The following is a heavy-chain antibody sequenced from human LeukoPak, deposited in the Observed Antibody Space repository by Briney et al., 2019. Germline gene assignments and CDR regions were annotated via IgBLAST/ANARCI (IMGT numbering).Heavy chain of an antibody. CDR1: GYTFTSYA. D-gene: IGHD2/OR15-2a*01. J-gene: IGHJ6*04. Sequence: ASVKVSCKASGYTFTSYAMHWVRQAPGQRLGWMGWINAGNGNTKYSQKFQGRVTITSDTSASTAYMELSSLRSEDTAVYYCARDLLLASGKSNYYYGMDVWDKGTTVTVSS. CDR3: ARDLLLASGKSNYYYGMDV. V-gene: IGHV1-3*01. CDR2: INAGNGNT.